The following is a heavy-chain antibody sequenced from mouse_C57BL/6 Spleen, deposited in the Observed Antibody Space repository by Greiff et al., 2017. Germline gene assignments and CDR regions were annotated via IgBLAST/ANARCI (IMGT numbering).Heavy chain of an antibody. CDR1: GYTFTDYY. CDR3: ARPGDPEGDGYFSYFDY. J-gene: IGHJ2*01. CDR2: INPNNGGT. Sequence: EVQLQQSGPELVKPGASVKISCKASGYTFTDYYMNWVKQSHGKSLEWIGDINPNNGGTSYNQKFKGKATLTVDKSSSTAYMELRSLTSEDSAVYYCARPGDPEGDGYFSYFDYWGQGTTLTVSS. D-gene: IGHD2-3*01. V-gene: IGHV1-26*01.